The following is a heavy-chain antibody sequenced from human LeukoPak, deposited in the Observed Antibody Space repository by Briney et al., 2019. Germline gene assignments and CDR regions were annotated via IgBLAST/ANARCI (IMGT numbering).Heavy chain of an antibody. CDR1: GGSISSTNW. V-gene: IGHV4-4*02. CDR3: SRESGAFSPLGY. Sequence: SSETLSLTCGVSGGSISSTNWWSWVRQPPGQGLEWIGEISLSGLTNYNPSLKSRVTMSLDKSKNHLSLNLTSVTAADTAVYYCSRESGAFSPLGYWGQGTLVTVSS. J-gene: IGHJ4*02. D-gene: IGHD1-26*01. CDR2: ISLSGLT.